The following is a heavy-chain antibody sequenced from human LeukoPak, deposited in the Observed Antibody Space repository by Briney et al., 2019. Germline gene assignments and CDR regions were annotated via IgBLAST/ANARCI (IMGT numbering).Heavy chain of an antibody. CDR2: ISYDGSNK. J-gene: IGHJ4*02. Sequence: GRSLRLSCAASGFTFSSYAMHWVRQAPGKGLEWVAVISYDGSNKYYADSVKGRFTISRDNSKNTLYLQMNSLRAEDTAVYYCARDLGDWGQGTLVTASS. V-gene: IGHV3-30-3*01. CDR1: GFTFSSYA. CDR3: ARDLGD.